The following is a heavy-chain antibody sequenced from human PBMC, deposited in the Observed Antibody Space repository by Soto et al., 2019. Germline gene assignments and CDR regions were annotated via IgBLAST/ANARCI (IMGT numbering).Heavy chain of an antibody. CDR3: ARLGYCTNGICYTGPFDY. D-gene: IGHD2-8*01. V-gene: IGHV4-59*01. J-gene: IGHJ4*02. CDR1: GGSISSYY. Sequence: SETLSLTCTVSGGSISSYYWSWTRQPPGKGLEWIGYIYYSGSTNYNPSLKSRVTISVDTSKNQFSLKLSSVTAADTAVYYCARLGYCTNGICYTGPFDYWGQGTLVTVSS. CDR2: IYYSGST.